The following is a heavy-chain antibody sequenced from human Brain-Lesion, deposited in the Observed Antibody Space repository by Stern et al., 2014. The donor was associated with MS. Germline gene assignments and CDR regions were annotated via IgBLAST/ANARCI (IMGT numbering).Heavy chain of an antibody. D-gene: IGHD6-13*01. CDR3: AKFPASRPHVFDS. J-gene: IGHJ4*02. V-gene: IGHV4-4*02. CDR2: SDHSGST. Sequence: VQLVESGPGLVKPSGTLSLTCAVSGGSISSSNWWSWVRQSPGKGLEWIGESDHSGSTIYKPSLKSRVTVSVDKSQNRVSLNLRSVPAADTAVYFCAKFPASRPHVFDSWGQGTLVTVSS. CDR1: GGSISSSNW.